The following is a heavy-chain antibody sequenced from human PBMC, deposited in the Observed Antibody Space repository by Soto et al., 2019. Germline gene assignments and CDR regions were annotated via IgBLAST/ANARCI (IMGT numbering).Heavy chain of an antibody. CDR3: AKGAAARTDSYYGMDV. Sequence: GGSLRLSCTVSVFTFRSYAMNWVRQSPGGGLEWVSNIIGSGYNTYYADSVKGRFTISRDNSKNTLYLQMNSLRAEDTAVYYCAKGAAARTDSYYGMDVWGQGTTVTVSS. CDR2: IIGSGYNT. J-gene: IGHJ6*02. V-gene: IGHV3-23*01. CDR1: VFTFRSYA. D-gene: IGHD6-13*01.